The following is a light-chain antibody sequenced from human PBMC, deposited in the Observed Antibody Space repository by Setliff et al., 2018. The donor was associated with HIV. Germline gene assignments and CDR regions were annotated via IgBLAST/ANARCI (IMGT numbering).Light chain of an antibody. CDR1: SSDVGGYNY. CDR3: SSYTSSTPLYV. V-gene: IGLV2-14*03. Sequence: LAQPASVSGSPGQSITISCAETSSDVGGYNYVSWYQQHPGKAPKLMISDVSNRPSGVSNRFSGSKSGNTASLTISGLQAEDEADYYCSSYTSSTPLYVFGTGTKVTVL. J-gene: IGLJ1*01. CDR2: DVS.